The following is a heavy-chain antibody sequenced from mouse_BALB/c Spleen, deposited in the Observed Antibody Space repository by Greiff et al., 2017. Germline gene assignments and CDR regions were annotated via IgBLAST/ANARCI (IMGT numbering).Heavy chain of an antibody. D-gene: IGHD1-1*02. CDR2: INPSTGYT. J-gene: IGHJ4*01. V-gene: IGHV1-7*01. CDR3: ARGGGGPFYAMDY. Sequence: LQESGAELAKPGASVKMSCKASGYTFTSYWMHWVKQRPGQGLEWIGYINPSTGYTEYNQKFKDKATLTADKSSSTAYMQLSSLTSEDSAVYYCARGGGGPFYAMDYWGQGTSVTVSS. CDR1: GYTFTSYW.